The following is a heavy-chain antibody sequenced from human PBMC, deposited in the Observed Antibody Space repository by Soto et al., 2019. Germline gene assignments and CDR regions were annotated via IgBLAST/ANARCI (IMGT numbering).Heavy chain of an antibody. CDR2: ISPDNGNT. V-gene: IGHV1-18*01. CDR3: ARDNDCLDS. CDR1: GYTFASYS. J-gene: IGHJ5*01. D-gene: IGHD2-21*02. Sequence: GASVKVSCKTSGYTFASYSITWVRQAPGQGLEWLGWISPDNGNTNYAQKVQGRVTMSTDTSTSTVYMELRSLRSDDTAVYYCARDNDCLDSWGQGSLVIVSS.